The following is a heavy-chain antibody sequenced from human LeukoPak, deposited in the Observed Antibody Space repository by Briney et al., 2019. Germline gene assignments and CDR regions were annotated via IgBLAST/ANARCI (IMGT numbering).Heavy chain of an antibody. CDR3: AREIGPRQLHLWGSAFDY. J-gene: IGHJ4*02. CDR1: GGTLNNYA. Sequence: SVKVSCKASGGTLNNYAFHWVRQVPGQGLEWMGGIIPIVGAPNYAQKFQGRLTITADKSTSTAYMEVRSLRSEDTAVYYCAREIGPRQLHLWGSAFDYWGQGTLVTVSS. CDR2: IIPIVGAP. V-gene: IGHV1-69*06. D-gene: IGHD5-18*01.